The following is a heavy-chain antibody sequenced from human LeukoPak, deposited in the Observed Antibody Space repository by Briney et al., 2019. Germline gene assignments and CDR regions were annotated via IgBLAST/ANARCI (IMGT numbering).Heavy chain of an antibody. J-gene: IGHJ4*02. CDR2: VKGDSGGT. Sequence: ASVKVSCKASGYTFTGQYMHWVRQAPGQGLEWMGWVKGDSGGTSYGQKFQGRVTMTRDTSISTGYMELSGLGSDDTAVYYCVGDDWAGGRHFDYWGQGTLVTVSS. D-gene: IGHD3-9*01. CDR1: GYTFTGQY. CDR3: VGDDWAGGRHFDY. V-gene: IGHV1-2*02.